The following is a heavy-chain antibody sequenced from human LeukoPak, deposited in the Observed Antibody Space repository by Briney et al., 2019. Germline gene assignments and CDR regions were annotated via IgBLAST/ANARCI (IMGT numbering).Heavy chain of an antibody. D-gene: IGHD6-19*01. Sequence: GGSLRLSCAASGFTFSSYSMNWVRQAPGKGLEWVSSISSSSSYIYYADSVKGRFTISRDNAKNSLYLQMNSLRAEDTAVYYCARQLGNGEYSSGWFVKRGDAFDIWGQGTMVTVSS. CDR2: ISSSSSYI. J-gene: IGHJ3*02. CDR3: ARQLGNGEYSSGWFVKRGDAFDI. CDR1: GFTFSSYS. V-gene: IGHV3-21*01.